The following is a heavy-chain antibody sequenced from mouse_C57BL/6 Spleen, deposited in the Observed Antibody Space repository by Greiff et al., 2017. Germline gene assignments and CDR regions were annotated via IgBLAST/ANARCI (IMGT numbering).Heavy chain of an antibody. CDR2: IRLKSDNYAT. V-gene: IGHV6-3*01. Sequence: EVKLVESGGGLVQPGGSMKLSCVASGFTFSNYWMNWVRQSPEKGLEWVAQIRLKSDNYATHYAESVKGRFTISRDDSKSRVYLQMNNLRAEDTGIYYCTGGSWFAYWGQGTLVTVSA. J-gene: IGHJ3*01. CDR3: TGGSWFAY. CDR1: GFTFSNYW.